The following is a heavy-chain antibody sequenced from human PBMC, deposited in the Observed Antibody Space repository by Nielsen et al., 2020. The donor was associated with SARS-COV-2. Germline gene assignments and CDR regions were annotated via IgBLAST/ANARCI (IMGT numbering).Heavy chain of an antibody. D-gene: IGHD5-12*01. V-gene: IGHV3-33*01. CDR3: ARSYYDYYFDY. J-gene: IGHJ4*02. Sequence: GESLKISCAASGFTFSSYGMHWVRQAPGKGLEWVAVIWYDGSNKYYADSVKGRFTISRDNSKNTLYLQLNSLRAEDTAVSYCARSYYDYYFDYCCQGTLFTVSS. CDR2: IWYDGSNK. CDR1: GFTFSSYG.